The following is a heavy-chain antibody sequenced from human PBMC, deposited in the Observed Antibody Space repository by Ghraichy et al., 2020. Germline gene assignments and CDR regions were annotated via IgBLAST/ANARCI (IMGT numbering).Heavy chain of an antibody. D-gene: IGHD5/OR15-5a*01. V-gene: IGHV4-59*01. CDR2: IYYSGST. CDR3: AREGLGSVDY. CDR1: GGSISSYY. J-gene: IGHJ4*02. Sequence: SETLSLTCTVSGGSISSYYWSWIRQPPGKGLEWIGYIYYSGSTNYNPSLKSRVTISVDTSKNQFSLKLSSVTAADTAVYYCAREGLGSVDYWGQGTLVTVSS.